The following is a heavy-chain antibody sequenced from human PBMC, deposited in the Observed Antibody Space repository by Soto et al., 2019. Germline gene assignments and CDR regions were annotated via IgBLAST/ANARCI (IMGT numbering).Heavy chain of an antibody. V-gene: IGHV1-46*01. CDR3: ARDYRLTRRILRY. CDR2: IIPSGGST. CDR1: GYTFTSYY. J-gene: IGHJ4*02. D-gene: IGHD3-9*01. Sequence: QVQLVQSGAEVKKPGASVKVSCKASGYTFTSYYMHWVRQAPGQGLEWMGIIIPSGGSTSYAQKFQGRVTMTGDTCTSTVDMELSRLRSEDTAVYYCARDYRLTRRILRYWGQGTLVTVSS.